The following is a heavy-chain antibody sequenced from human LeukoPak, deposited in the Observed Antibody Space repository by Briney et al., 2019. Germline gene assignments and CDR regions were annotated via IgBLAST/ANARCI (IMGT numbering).Heavy chain of an antibody. Sequence: ASVKVSCKASGYTFTGYYMHWVRQAPGQGLEWMGWINPNSGGTNYAQKFQGRVTMTRDTSISTAYMKLSRLRSDDTAVYYCAATMVRGAGVYYFDYWGQGTLVTVSS. CDR2: INPNSGGT. CDR3: AATMVRGAGVYYFDY. J-gene: IGHJ4*02. V-gene: IGHV1-2*02. D-gene: IGHD3-10*01. CDR1: GYTFTGYY.